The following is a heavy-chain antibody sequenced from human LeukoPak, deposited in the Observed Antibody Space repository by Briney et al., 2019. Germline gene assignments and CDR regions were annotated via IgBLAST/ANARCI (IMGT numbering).Heavy chain of an antibody. CDR2: ISDIGSI. V-gene: IGHV4-59*01. J-gene: IGHJ3*02. D-gene: IGHD3-22*01. CDR1: GGSISSYY. Sequence: NASETLSLTCTVSGGSISSYYWSWIRQPPGKGLEWIAYISDIGSINYNPSLKSRVTISVDTSKNQFSLKLSSVTAADTAVYYCARVRDYYDSSGNDAFDIWGQGTMVTVSS. CDR3: ARVRDYYDSSGNDAFDI.